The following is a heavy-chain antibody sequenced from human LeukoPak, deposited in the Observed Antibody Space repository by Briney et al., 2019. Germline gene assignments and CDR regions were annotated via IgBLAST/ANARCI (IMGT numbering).Heavy chain of an antibody. Sequence: SETLSLTCTVSGGSISSYYWSWIRQPAGKGLEWIGRIYTSGSTNYNPSLKSRVTMSVDTSKTQFSLKLSSVTAADTAVYYCARDGKATYYDFWSGNNWFDPWGQGTLVTVSS. CDR2: IYTSGST. J-gene: IGHJ5*02. CDR1: GGSISSYY. D-gene: IGHD3-3*01. CDR3: ARDGKATYYDFWSGNNWFDP. V-gene: IGHV4-4*07.